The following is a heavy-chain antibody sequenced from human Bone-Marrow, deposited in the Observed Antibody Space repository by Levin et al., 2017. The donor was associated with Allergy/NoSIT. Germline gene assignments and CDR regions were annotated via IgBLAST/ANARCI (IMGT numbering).Heavy chain of an antibody. CDR3: ARNVVGGTDFDS. V-gene: IGHV1-18*01. CDR1: GYTFRNYG. Sequence: GESLKISCQASGYTFRNYGVVWVRQAPGQGLEWMGWISGNYGNTNYAQKFQGRVTMTIDTSTSTAYMELRSLRSDDTAMYYCARNVVGGTDFDSWGQGTLVTVSS. J-gene: IGHJ4*02. D-gene: IGHD1-26*01. CDR2: ISGNYGNT.